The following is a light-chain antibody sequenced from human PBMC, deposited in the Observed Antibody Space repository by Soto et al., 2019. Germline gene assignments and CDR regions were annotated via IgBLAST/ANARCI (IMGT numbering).Light chain of an antibody. CDR1: HSVSSSY. J-gene: IGKJ4*01. CDR2: GAS. CDR3: QQYGSSPFT. Sequence: EIVLTQSPGTLSLSPGERATLSCRASHSVSSSYLAWYQRKPGQAPRLLIYGASSRATGIPDRFSGSGSGTDFTLTISRLEPEDFAVYYCQQYGSSPFTFGGGTKVDIK. V-gene: IGKV3-20*01.